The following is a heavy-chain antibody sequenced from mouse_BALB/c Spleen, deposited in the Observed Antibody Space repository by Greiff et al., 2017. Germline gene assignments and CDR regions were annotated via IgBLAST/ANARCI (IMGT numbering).Heavy chain of an antibody. CDR1: GYTFTSYY. D-gene: IGHD2-3*01. J-gene: IGHJ2*01. CDR2: INPSNGGT. CDR3: ARRAYDQKFDY. Sequence: QVQLQQSGAELVKPGASVKLSCKASGYTFTSYYMYWVKQRPGQGLEWIGEINPSNGGTNFNEKFKSKATLTVDKSSSTAYMQLSSLTSEDSAVYYCARRAYDQKFDYWGQGTTLTVSS. V-gene: IGHV1S81*02.